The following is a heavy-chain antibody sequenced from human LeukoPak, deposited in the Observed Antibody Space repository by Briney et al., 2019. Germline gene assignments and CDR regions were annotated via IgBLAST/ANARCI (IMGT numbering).Heavy chain of an antibody. J-gene: IGHJ4*02. Sequence: GGSLRLSCAASGSTFSTYAVSWVRQAPGKGLEWVSAISGGGHNTYYADSVKGRFTISRDNSKNTLYLQMNSLRVEDTAVYYCAKGPYCSSTSCYSAFDHWGQGTLVTVSS. V-gene: IGHV3-23*01. CDR2: ISGGGHNT. D-gene: IGHD2-2*01. CDR3: AKGPYCSSTSCYSAFDH. CDR1: GSTFSTYA.